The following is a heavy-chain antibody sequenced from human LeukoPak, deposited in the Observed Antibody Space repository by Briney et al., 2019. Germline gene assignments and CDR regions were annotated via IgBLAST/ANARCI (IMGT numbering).Heavy chain of an antibody. V-gene: IGHV3-7*01. D-gene: IGHD3-3*01. Sequence: PGGSLRLSCAASGFTFSSYSMNWVRQAPGKGLEWVANIKQDGSEKYYVDSVKGRFTISRDNAKNSLYLQMNSLRAEDTAVYYCAREERYYDSWSGPQASDYWGQGTLVTVSS. CDR2: IKQDGSEK. J-gene: IGHJ4*02. CDR1: GFTFSSYS. CDR3: AREERYYDSWSGPQASDY.